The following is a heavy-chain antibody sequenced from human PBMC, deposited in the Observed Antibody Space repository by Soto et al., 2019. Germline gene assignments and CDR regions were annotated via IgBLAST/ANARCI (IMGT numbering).Heavy chain of an antibody. J-gene: IGHJ4*02. Sequence: SETLSLTCAVSGGSISSGGYSWSWIRQPPGKGLEWIGYIYHSGSTYYNPSPKSRVTISVDRSKNQFSLKLSSVTAADTAVYYCARGVVVAAYYFDYWGQGTLVTVSS. D-gene: IGHD3-22*01. CDR1: GGSISSGGYS. CDR3: ARGVVVAAYYFDY. V-gene: IGHV4-30-2*01. CDR2: IYHSGST.